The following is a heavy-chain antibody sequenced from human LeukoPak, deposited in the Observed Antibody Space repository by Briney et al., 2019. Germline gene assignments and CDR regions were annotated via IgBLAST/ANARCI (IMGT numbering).Heavy chain of an antibody. Sequence: SETLSLTCAVSGYSISSGYYWGWIGQPPGKRLEWIGSLYHRGSTSYNPSLESRITISADTSRNQFSLKLTSVTAADTAVYYCAREKKSCTSSTCYGIDYWGQGTLVTVSS. CDR1: GYSISSGYY. CDR3: AREKKSCTSSTCYGIDY. V-gene: IGHV4-38-2*02. J-gene: IGHJ4*02. CDR2: LYHRGST. D-gene: IGHD2-2*01.